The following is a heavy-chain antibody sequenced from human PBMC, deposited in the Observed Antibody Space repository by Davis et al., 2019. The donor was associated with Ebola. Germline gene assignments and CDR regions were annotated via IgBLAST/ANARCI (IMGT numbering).Heavy chain of an antibody. V-gene: IGHV3-53*01. CDR2: IYRDERT. CDR3: ARHVNGDFWYFDL. Sequence: GGSLRLSCAASGFVFSSYVMSWVRRAPGKGLEWVSVIYRDERTYYADSVKGRFTVSRDNSENMLYLQMSTLRAEDTAVYYCARHVNGDFWYFDLWGRGTRVTVSS. CDR1: GFVFSSYV. D-gene: IGHD4-17*01. J-gene: IGHJ2*01.